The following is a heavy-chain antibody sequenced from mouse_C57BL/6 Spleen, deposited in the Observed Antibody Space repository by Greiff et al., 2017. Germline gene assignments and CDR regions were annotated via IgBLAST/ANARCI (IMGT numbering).Heavy chain of an antibody. CDR1: GYAFSSSW. CDR3: AREGNYYGSRTSYYYAMDY. Sequence: VQLKESGPELVKPGASVKISCKASGYAFSSSWMNWVKQRPGKGLEWIGRIYPGDGDTNYNGKFKGKATLTADKSSSTAYMQLSSLTSEDSAVYFCAREGNYYGSRTSYYYAMDYWGQGTSVTVSS. D-gene: IGHD1-1*01. CDR2: IYPGDGDT. V-gene: IGHV1-82*01. J-gene: IGHJ4*01.